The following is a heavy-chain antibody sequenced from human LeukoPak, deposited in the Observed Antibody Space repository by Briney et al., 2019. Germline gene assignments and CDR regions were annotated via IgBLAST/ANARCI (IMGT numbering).Heavy chain of an antibody. CDR1: GYSFTSYG. CDR2: IGGYTGHT. Sequence: ASVKVSCKTSGYSFTSYGVTWVRQAPGQGLEWMGWIGGYTGHTNYIQKFQGRVTMTTDTSTSTAYMELRSLTSDDTAVYYCARDGSCSGGSCAMDGWFDPWGQGTLVTVSS. V-gene: IGHV1-18*01. J-gene: IGHJ5*02. CDR3: ARDGSCSGGSCAMDGWFDP. D-gene: IGHD2-15*01.